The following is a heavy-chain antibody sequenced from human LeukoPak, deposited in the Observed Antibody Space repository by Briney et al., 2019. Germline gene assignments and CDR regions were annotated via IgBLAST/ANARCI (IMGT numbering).Heavy chain of an antibody. V-gene: IGHV1-46*02. CDR2: INPSGGST. D-gene: IGHD6-13*01. J-gene: IGHJ4*02. CDR3: ARKGTAIDFDY. CDR1: GYTFNIYY. Sequence: ASVTVSCKASGYTFNIYYMHWLRQAPGQGLEWMGIINPSGGSTSYAQKFQGRVTMTRDTSTSTVYMELSSLRSEDTAVYYCARKGTAIDFDYWGQGTLVTVSS.